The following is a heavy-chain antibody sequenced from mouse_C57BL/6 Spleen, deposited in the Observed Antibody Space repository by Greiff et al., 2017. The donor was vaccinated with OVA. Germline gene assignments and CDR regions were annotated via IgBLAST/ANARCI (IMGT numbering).Heavy chain of an antibody. CDR1: GFTFSDFG. CDR2: ISSGSFTI. Sequence: EVKLVESGGGLVKPGGSLKLSCAASGFTFSDFGMHWVRQAPEKGLEWVAYISSGSFTIYYADTLKGRFTISRDNAKNTLFLQMTSLRSEDTAMYYCARSRLYYFDYWGQGTTLTVSS. V-gene: IGHV5-17*01. J-gene: IGHJ2*01. CDR3: ARSRLYYFDY.